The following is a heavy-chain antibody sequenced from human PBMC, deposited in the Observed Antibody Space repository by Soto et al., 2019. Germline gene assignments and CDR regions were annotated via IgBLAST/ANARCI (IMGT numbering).Heavy chain of an antibody. D-gene: IGHD1-7*01. CDR3: AKDFSDIWDYRRDFDY. J-gene: IGHJ4*02. Sequence: EVQLVESGGGLVQPGRSLRLSSGASGFTFDDYDMHWVRQAPGKGLEWVSGISWNSGSIAYADSVKGRFTISRDNAKNSLYLQMNSLTPEDTALYYCAKDFSDIWDYRRDFDYWGQGTLVTVFS. CDR2: ISWNSGSI. CDR1: GFTFDDYD. V-gene: IGHV3-9*01.